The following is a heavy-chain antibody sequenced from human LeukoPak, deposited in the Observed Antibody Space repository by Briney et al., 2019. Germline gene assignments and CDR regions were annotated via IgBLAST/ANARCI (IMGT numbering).Heavy chain of an antibody. J-gene: IGHJ6*02. Sequence: GGSLRLSCAASGFTVSGNYMSWVRQAPGKGLEWVSLLYSGGSTYYADSVKGRFSISRDNSKNTLYLQMNSLRAEDTAVYYCASRDKGYYYGMDVWAKGPRSPSP. CDR1: GFTVSGNY. CDR3: ASRDKGYYYGMDV. D-gene: IGHD5-24*01. V-gene: IGHV3-66*01. CDR2: LYSGGST.